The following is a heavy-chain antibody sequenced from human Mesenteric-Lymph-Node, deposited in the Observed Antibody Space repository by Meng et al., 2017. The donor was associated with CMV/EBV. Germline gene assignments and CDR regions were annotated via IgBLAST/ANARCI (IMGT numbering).Heavy chain of an antibody. CDR1: GGSISSSSYY. J-gene: IGHJ5*02. CDR3: ARAHFGSSWTGGLNWFDP. Sequence: SETLSLTCTVAGGSISSSSYYWAWLRQPPGKGLEWISNIYYGESTSFNPSLKSRVTISVDTSKNQFSLKLSSVTAADTAVYYCARAHFGSSWTGGLNWFDPWGQGTLVTVSS. V-gene: IGHV4-39*01. D-gene: IGHD2-15*01. CDR2: IYYGEST.